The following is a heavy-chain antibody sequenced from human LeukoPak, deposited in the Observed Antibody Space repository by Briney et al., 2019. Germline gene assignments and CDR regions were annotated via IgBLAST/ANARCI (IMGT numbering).Heavy chain of an antibody. CDR1: GFTFSSYS. Sequence: GGSLRLSCAASGFTFSSYSMNWVRQAPGKGLEWVSSISSSSSYIYYADSVKGRFTISRDNAKNSLYLQMNSLRAEDTAVYYCARGVRDSSGYYHYYYMDVWGKGTTVTVSS. V-gene: IGHV3-21*01. CDR2: ISSSSSYI. CDR3: ARGVRDSSGYYHYYYMDV. J-gene: IGHJ6*03. D-gene: IGHD3-22*01.